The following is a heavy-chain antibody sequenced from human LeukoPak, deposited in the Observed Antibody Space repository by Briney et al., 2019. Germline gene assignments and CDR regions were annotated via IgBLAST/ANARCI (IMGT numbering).Heavy chain of an antibody. CDR1: GLTFNNAW. CDR3: TTAGLYYDILTDYYPFDY. V-gene: IGHV3-15*01. J-gene: IGHJ4*02. CDR2: IKGKTDGGTT. Sequence: GGSLRLSCAASGLTFNNAWMTWVRQAPGKGLEWVGRIKGKTDGGTTDYAAPVKGRFTISRDDSKNSLYLQMNSLKTEDTAVYYCTTAGLYYDILTDYYPFDYWGQGTLVTVSS. D-gene: IGHD3-9*01.